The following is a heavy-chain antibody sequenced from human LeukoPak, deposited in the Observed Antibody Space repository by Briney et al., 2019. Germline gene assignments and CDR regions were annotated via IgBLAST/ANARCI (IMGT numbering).Heavy chain of an antibody. J-gene: IGHJ4*02. D-gene: IGHD5-12*01. V-gene: IGHV1-18*01. Sequence: ASVKVSCKPSGYTFTSYGISWVRQAPGQGLEWMGWISAYNGNTNYAQKLQGRVTMTTDTSTSTAYMELRSLRSDDTAVYYCARVRGKHPGGYEFDYWGQGTLVTVSS. CDR3: ARVRGKHPGGYEFDY. CDR1: GYTFTSYG. CDR2: ISAYNGNT.